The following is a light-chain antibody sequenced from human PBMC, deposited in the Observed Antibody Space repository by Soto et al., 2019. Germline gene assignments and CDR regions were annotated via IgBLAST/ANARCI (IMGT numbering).Light chain of an antibody. J-gene: IGKJ5*01. Sequence: DIQMTQSPSSLSASVGDRVTITCRASQSINTYLNWYQQEPGKAPKLLIYAASTLQGGVPSRFSGSSSWSDVTLTISSMQHEDFATYYCQQTFSTPSITFGHGTRLDIK. V-gene: IGKV1-39*01. CDR3: QQTFSTPSIT. CDR2: AAS. CDR1: QSINTY.